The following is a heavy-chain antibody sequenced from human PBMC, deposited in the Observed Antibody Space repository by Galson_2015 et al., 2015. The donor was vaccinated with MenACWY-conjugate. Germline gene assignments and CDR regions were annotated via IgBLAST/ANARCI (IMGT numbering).Heavy chain of an antibody. CDR1: GFIFNTYW. J-gene: IGHJ4*02. CDR3: AKTRGASFYFDS. Sequence: CAASGFIFNTYWMHWVRQAPGKGLVWVSRINPGGSSTTYADSVKDRFTIPRDNAKNTLYLQMNSLRPEDTAVFYRAKTRGASFYFDSWGQGTLVTVSS. CDR2: INPGGSST. V-gene: IGHV3-74*01. D-gene: IGHD1-26*01.